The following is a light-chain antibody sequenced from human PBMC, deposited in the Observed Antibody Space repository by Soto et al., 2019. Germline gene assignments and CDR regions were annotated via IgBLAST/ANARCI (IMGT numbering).Light chain of an antibody. Sequence: QSVLNQPASVSGSPGQSITIYCTGTSSDVGSYNLVSWYQQHPGKAPKLMIYEGSKRPSGVSNRFSGSKSGNTASLTISGLQAEDEADYYCCSYAGSSTFVFVTGTKVNVL. V-gene: IGLV2-23*03. CDR1: SSDVGSYNL. CDR2: EGS. CDR3: CSYAGSSTFV. J-gene: IGLJ1*01.